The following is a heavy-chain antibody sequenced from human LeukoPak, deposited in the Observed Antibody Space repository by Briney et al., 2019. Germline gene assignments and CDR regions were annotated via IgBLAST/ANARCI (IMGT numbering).Heavy chain of an antibody. CDR3: TSANYGPAY. D-gene: IGHD5-24*01. V-gene: IGHV3-21*01. CDR1: GFTFSSYN. J-gene: IGHJ4*02. CDR2: ISGSSSYI. Sequence: PGGSLRLSCAASGFTFSSYNMNWVRQAPGKGLEWVSSISGSSSYIYYADSMKGRFTISRDNAKNSLYLQMNSLRAEDTAVYYCTSANYGPAYWGQGTLVTVSS.